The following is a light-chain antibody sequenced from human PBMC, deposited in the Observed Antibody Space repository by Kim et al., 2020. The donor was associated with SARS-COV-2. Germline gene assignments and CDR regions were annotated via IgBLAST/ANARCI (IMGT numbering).Light chain of an antibody. V-gene: IGLV2-14*03. CDR3: SSYIGYNTYV. Sequence: QSGLTQPASVSGSPGQSTTISCTGTSSDVGGYNFVSWYQQYPGEAPKLIIYDVAKRPSGISFRFSGSKSGNTASLTISVLQAEDEADYYCSSYIGYNTYVFGTGTKVTVL. CDR2: DVA. J-gene: IGLJ1*01. CDR1: SSDVGGYNF.